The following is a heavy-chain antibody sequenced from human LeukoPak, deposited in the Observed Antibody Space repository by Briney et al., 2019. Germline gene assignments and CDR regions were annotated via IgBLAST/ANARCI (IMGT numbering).Heavy chain of an antibody. D-gene: IGHD3-3*01. CDR3: AAAPQPHYDFWSGYSL. J-gene: IGHJ4*02. CDR1: GYTFTSYD. V-gene: IGHV1-8*01. CDR2: MNPNSGNT. Sequence: ASVTVSRTASGYTFTSYDINWVRQTTGQGLEWMGWMNPNSGNTGYAQKFQGRVPMTRNTSISTAYMELSSLRSEDTAVYYCAAAPQPHYDFWSGYSLWGLGTLVTVSS.